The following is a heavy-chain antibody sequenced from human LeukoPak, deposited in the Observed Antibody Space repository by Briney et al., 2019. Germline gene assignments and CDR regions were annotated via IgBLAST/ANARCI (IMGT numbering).Heavy chain of an antibody. CDR1: GYTFSSND. CDR2: MNPNSGNT. D-gene: IGHD4-17*01. CDR3: ARGDYGKFDP. V-gene: IGHV1-8*01. J-gene: IGHJ5*02. Sequence: ASVKVSCKASGYTFSSNDINWVRQATGQGLEWMGWMNPNSGNTGYAQKFQGRVTMTRNTSISTAYMELSSLRSDDTAVYYCARGDYGKFDPWGQGTLVTVSS.